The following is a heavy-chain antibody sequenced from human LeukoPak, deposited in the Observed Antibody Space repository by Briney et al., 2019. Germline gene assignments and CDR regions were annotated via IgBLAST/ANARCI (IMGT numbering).Heavy chain of an antibody. Sequence: SETLSLTCTVSGGSISSYYWSWIRQPPGKGLDWIGYISYSGSTNYNPSLKSRVTTSVDTSKNQFSLQLSSVTAADTAVYYCARRAFGFSGSSPDEAFDIWGQGTMVTVSS. V-gene: IGHV4-59*08. D-gene: IGHD1-26*01. CDR3: ARRAFGFSGSSPDEAFDI. CDR1: GGSISSYY. J-gene: IGHJ3*02. CDR2: ISYSGST.